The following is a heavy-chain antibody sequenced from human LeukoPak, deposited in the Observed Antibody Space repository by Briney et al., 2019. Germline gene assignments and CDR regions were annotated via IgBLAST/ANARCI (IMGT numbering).Heavy chain of an antibody. J-gene: IGHJ4*02. CDR3: ARDLFNFGNL. D-gene: IGHD1-14*01. CDR1: GFTFSSYE. V-gene: IGHV3-48*03. CDR2: ISSSGSTI. Sequence: PGGSLRLSCAASGFTFSSYEMNWVRQAPGKGLEWVSYISSSGSTIYYADSVKGRFTISRDNAKNSLYLQMNSLRAEDMAVYYCARDLFNFGNLWGQGTLVTVSS.